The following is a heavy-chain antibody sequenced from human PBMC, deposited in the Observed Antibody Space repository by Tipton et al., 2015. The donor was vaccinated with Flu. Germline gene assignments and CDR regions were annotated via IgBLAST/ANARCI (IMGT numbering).Heavy chain of an antibody. J-gene: IGHJ4*02. CDR3: ARDLEGGYSSGWFDY. CDR2: ISSSSSYI. D-gene: IGHD6-19*01. V-gene: IGHV3-21*01. CDR1: GFTFSSYS. Sequence: SLRLSCAASGFTFSSYSMNWVRQAPGKGLEWVSSISSSSSYIYYADSVKGRFTISRDNAKNSLYLQMNSLRAEDTAVYYCARDLEGGYSSGWFDYWGQGTLVTVSS.